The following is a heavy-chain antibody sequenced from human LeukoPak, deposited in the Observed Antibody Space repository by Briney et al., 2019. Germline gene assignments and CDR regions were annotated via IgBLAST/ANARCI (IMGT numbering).Heavy chain of an antibody. V-gene: IGHV3-30*02. CDR1: GFTFSSCG. J-gene: IGHJ5*02. CDR2: IRYDGSNK. D-gene: IGHD2-21*02. Sequence: GGSLRLSCAASGFTFSSCGMHWVRQAPGKGLEWVAFIRYDGSNKYYADSVKGRFTISRDNSKNTLYLQMNSLRAEDTAVYYCAKETAPTLLFREGLDPWGQGTLVTVSS. CDR3: AKETAPTLLFREGLDP.